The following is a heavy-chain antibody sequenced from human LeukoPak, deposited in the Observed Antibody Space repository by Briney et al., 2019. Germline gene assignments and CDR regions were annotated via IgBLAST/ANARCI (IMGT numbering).Heavy chain of an antibody. Sequence: PGGSLRLSCAASGFTFSSYAMSWVRQAPGKGLEWVSAISGSGGSTYYADSVKGRFTISRDNSKNTLYLQMNSLRAEDTAVYYCAKVNLPQPSYYYYMDVWGKGTTVTVSS. CDR2: ISGSGGST. CDR1: GFTFSSYA. V-gene: IGHV3-23*01. D-gene: IGHD1-14*01. J-gene: IGHJ6*03. CDR3: AKVNLPQPSYYYYMDV.